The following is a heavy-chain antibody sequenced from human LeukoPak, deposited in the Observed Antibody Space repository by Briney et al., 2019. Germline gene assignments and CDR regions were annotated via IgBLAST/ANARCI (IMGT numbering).Heavy chain of an antibody. CDR1: GFTFRSYS. J-gene: IGHJ3*02. CDR3: ARVGSPIAAAAEEAFDI. D-gene: IGHD6-25*01. Sequence: PGGSLRLSCAASGFTFRSYSMNWVRQAPGKGLEWVSSISSSSSYIYYADSVKGRFTISRDNAKNSLYLQMNSLRAEDTAVYYCARVGSPIAAAAEEAFDIWGQGTMVTISS. CDR2: ISSSSSYI. V-gene: IGHV3-21*01.